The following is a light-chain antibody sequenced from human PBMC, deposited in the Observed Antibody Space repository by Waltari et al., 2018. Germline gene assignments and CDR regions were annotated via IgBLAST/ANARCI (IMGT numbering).Light chain of an antibody. J-gene: IGLJ1*01. CDR2: EVS. V-gene: IGLV2-23*02. CDR1: SSDVGSYNL. CDR3: CSYAGANTYV. Sequence: QSALTQPASVSGSPGQSITVSCTGTSSDVGSYNLVSWYQHHPPKAPKLMIYEVSKRPSEVSNRFSGSKSGNTASLTISGLQPEDEADYYCCSYAGANTYVFGSGTKVTVL.